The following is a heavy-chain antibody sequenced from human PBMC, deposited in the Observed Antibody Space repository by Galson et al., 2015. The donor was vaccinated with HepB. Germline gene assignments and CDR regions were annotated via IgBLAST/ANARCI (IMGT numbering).Heavy chain of an antibody. J-gene: IGHJ4*02. D-gene: IGHD3-10*01. CDR1: GFTFDDYT. Sequence: SLRLSCAASGFTFDDYTMHWVRQAPGKGLEWVSLISWDGGSTYYADSVKGRFTISRDNSKNSLYLQMNSLRTEDTALYYCAKEAGSGSYYDYWGQGTLVTVSS. CDR3: AKEAGSGSYYDY. CDR2: ISWDGGST. V-gene: IGHV3-43*01.